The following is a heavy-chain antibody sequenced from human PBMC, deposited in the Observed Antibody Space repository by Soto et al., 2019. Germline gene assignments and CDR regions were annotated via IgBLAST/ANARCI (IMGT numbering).Heavy chain of an antibody. CDR1: GFIVSSNQ. CDR3: VRGPSDHKLRLVEWPYGDY. V-gene: IGHV3-53*01. D-gene: IGHD3-3*01. J-gene: IGHJ4*02. Sequence: EVQLVESGGGLIQPGGSLRLSCVASGFIVSSNQMSWVRQAPGKGLEWVSVIYSGHTTYYADSVEGRFTISIDDSKNTLYLQMNSLRVEDTAVYYCVRGPSDHKLRLVEWPYGDYWGQGALVTVSS. CDR2: IYSGHTT.